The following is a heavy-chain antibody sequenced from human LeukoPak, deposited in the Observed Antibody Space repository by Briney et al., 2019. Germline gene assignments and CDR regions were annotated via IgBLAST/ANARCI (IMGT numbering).Heavy chain of an antibody. Sequence: ASVKVSCKASGYTFTSYGISWVRQAPGQGLEWMGWISAYNGNTNYAQKLQGRVTMTTDTSTSTAYMELRSLRSENTGVYYCARAVESKWELYYYYGMDVWGQGTTVTVSS. CDR2: ISAYNGNT. J-gene: IGHJ6*02. V-gene: IGHV1-18*01. CDR3: ARAVESKWELYYYYGMDV. D-gene: IGHD1-26*01. CDR1: GYTFTSYG.